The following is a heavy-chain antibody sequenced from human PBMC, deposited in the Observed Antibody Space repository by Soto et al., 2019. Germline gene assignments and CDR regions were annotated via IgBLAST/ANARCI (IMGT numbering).Heavy chain of an antibody. CDR3: ARDRSDILSGYYIELDY. J-gene: IGHJ4*02. CDR1: GFTFSSYS. V-gene: IGHV3-48*01. Sequence: EVQLVESGGGLVQPGGSLRLSCAASGFTFSSYSMNWVRQAPGKGLEWVSYISSSSSTIYYADSVKGRFTISRDNAKNSRYVQMNSLRAEDTAVYYCARDRSDILSGYYIELDYWGQGTLVTGSS. D-gene: IGHD3-9*01. CDR2: ISSSSSTI.